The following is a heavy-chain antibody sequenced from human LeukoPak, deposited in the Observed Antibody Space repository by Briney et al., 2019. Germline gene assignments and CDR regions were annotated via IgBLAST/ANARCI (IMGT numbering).Heavy chain of an antibody. D-gene: IGHD3-22*01. J-gene: IGHJ4*02. V-gene: IGHV3-30*18. CDR3: AKDPYYYDSSGYFDY. CDR1: GFTFSSYG. CDR2: ISYDGSNK. Sequence: PGGSLRLSCAASGFTFSSYGMHWVRQAPGKGLEWVAVISYDGSNKYYADSVKGRFTISRDNSKHTLYLQMNSLRAEDTAVYYCAKDPYYYDSSGYFDYWGQGTLVTVSS.